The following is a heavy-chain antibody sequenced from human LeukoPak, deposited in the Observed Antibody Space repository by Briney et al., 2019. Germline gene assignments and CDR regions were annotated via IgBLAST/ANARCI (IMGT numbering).Heavy chain of an antibody. J-gene: IGHJ4*02. CDR2: IYTSGST. CDR3: ARTDSSGRRYFDY. CDR1: GGSISSGSYY. D-gene: IGHD6-19*01. Sequence: SQTLSLTCTVSGGSISSGSYYWSWIRQPAGKGLEWIGRIYTSGSTNYNPSLKSRVTISVDTSKNQFSLKLSSVTAADTAVYYCARTDSSGRRYFDYWGQGTLVTVSS. V-gene: IGHV4-61*02.